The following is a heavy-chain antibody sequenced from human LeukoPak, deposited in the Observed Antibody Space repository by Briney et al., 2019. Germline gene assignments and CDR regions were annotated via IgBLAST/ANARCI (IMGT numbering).Heavy chain of an antibody. J-gene: IGHJ4*02. V-gene: IGHV3-23*01. CDR1: GFTFSSYA. Sequence: GGSLRLSCVASGFTFSSYAMSWARQAPGKGLEWVSAISGSGGSTYYADSVKGRFTISRDNSKNTLYLQMNSLRAEDTAVYYCAKRAVAEHYDSRGYYLTDYWGQGTLVTVSS. CDR3: AKRAVAEHYDSRGYYLTDY. CDR2: ISGSGGST. D-gene: IGHD3-22*01.